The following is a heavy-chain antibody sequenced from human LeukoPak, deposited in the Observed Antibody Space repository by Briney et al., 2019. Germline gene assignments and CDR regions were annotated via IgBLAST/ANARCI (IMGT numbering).Heavy chain of an antibody. CDR2: ISSSSSYI. CDR1: GFTFSSYS. J-gene: IGHJ4*02. CDR3: AKDIGYGSGSFNIDY. V-gene: IGHV3-21*04. Sequence: GGSLRLSCAASGFTFSSYSMNWVRQAPGKGLEWVSSISSSSSYIYYADSVKGRFTISRDNAKNSLYLQMNSLRAEDTALYYCAKDIGYGSGSFNIDYWGQGILVTVSS. D-gene: IGHD3-10*01.